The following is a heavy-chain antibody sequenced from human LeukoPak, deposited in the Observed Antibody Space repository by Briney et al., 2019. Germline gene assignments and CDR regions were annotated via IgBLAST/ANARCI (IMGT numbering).Heavy chain of an antibody. Sequence: GRSLRLSCSASGFTFSSYAMHWVRQAPGKGLEYVSAISSNGGSTYYADSVKGRFTISRDNSKNTLYLQMSSLRAEDMAVYYCVNVGQVEYLDYWGQGTLVTVSS. D-gene: IGHD5-24*01. V-gene: IGHV3-64D*06. CDR2: ISSNGGST. CDR1: GFTFSSYA. CDR3: VNVGQVEYLDY. J-gene: IGHJ4*02.